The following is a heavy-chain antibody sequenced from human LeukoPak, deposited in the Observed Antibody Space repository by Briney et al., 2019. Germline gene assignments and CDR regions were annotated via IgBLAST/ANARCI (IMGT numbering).Heavy chain of an antibody. D-gene: IGHD6-19*01. Sequence: SETLSLTCSVSGGSVSSYQWGWIRQPPGKGLEWIAYISYSGNTNYNPPLRSRVTISIDTSKNQFSLRLSSVTAADTAVYYCTRWAGLGPWDYWGQGTLVTVSS. CDR2: ISYSGNT. J-gene: IGHJ4*02. CDR3: TRWAGLGPWDY. V-gene: IGHV4-59*02. CDR1: GGSVSSYQ.